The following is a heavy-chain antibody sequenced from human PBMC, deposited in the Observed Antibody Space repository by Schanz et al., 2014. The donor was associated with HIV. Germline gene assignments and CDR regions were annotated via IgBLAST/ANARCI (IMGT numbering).Heavy chain of an antibody. Sequence: VQLVESGGGLVKPGGSLRLSCAASGFTFSSYAMSWVRQAPGKGLEWLAVISQDGSKKFYIDSVKGRFTISRDNSKNTLFLQMNSLRAEDTAVYYCAKVPEEGYFDPWGQGTLVTVSS. J-gene: IGHJ5*02. CDR2: ISQDGSKK. CDR3: AKVPEEGYFDP. CDR1: GFTFSSYA. D-gene: IGHD5-12*01. V-gene: IGHV3-30*18.